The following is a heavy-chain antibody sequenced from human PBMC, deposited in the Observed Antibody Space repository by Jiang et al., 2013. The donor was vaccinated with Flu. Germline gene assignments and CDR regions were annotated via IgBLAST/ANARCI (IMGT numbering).Heavy chain of an antibody. Sequence: GSGLVKPSETLSLTCTVSGGSMSPYYWSWIRHPPGKGLEWIGHVHYMGSTNYNPSLNSRVAISVDTSTNQFSLHLSSVTAADTAMYYCARINLDLAIAGWYFDLWGRGTPVTVS. J-gene: IGHJ2*01. CDR1: GGSMSPYY. CDR3: ARINLDLAIAGWYFDL. CDR2: VHYMGST. V-gene: IGHV4-59*08. D-gene: IGHD2-15*01.